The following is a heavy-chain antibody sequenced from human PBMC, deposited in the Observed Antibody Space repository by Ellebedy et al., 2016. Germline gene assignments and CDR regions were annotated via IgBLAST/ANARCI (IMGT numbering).Heavy chain of an antibody. J-gene: IGHJ4*02. CDR3: VRGLKYCSGGSCYSGPGDY. Sequence: GESLKISCAASGFTFGDFAMHWVRQAPGKGLEWVAVISSDGSNENYADSVKGRFTISRDNSRNTLYLQMNNLRAEDTAVYYCVRGLKYCSGGSCYSGPGDYWGQGTLVTVSS. D-gene: IGHD2-15*01. V-gene: IGHV3-30*14. CDR1: GFTFGDFA. CDR2: ISSDGSNE.